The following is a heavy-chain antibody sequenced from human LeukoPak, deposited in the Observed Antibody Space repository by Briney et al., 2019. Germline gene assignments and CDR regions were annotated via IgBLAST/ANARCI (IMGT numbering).Heavy chain of an antibody. CDR1: GGSISSYY. CDR3: ARHLRETFDY. CDR2: IYYSGST. J-gene: IGHJ4*02. D-gene: IGHD4-17*01. Sequence: PSETLSLTCTVSGGSISSYYWSWIRQPPGKGLEWIGYIYYSGSTNYNPSLKSRVTISVDTSKNQFSLKLSSVTAADTAVYYCARHLRETFDYWGQGTLVTVSS. V-gene: IGHV4-59*08.